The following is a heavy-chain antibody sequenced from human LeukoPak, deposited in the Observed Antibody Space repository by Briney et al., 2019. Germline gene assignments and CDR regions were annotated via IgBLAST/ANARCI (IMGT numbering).Heavy chain of an antibody. Sequence: LGEPLKISCKGSGYRFTSYWIGWVHQMPGKGLEWMGISDPGDSDTRYSPSFQGQVTISADKSISTAYLQWSSLKASDTAMYYCARTYYDILTGFRDPLDFWGQGTMVIVPS. J-gene: IGHJ3*01. D-gene: IGHD3-9*01. CDR1: GYRFTSYW. CDR2: SDPGDSDT. V-gene: IGHV5-51*07. CDR3: ARTYYDILTGFRDPLDF.